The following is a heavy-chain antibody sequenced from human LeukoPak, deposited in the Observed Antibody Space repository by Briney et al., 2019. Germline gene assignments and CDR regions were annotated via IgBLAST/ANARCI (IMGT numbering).Heavy chain of an antibody. J-gene: IGHJ6*03. Sequence: GGSLRLSCAASGFTFSSYTMNWVRQPPGKGLEWVSNIGTSSTTIYYADSVKGRFTISRDNAKNSLYLQMNSLRADDTAVYYCARFAAGGSYYYYMDVWSKGTTVTVS. CDR1: GFTFSSYT. CDR2: IGTSSTTI. V-gene: IGHV3-48*01. CDR3: ARFAAGGSYYYYMDV. D-gene: IGHD6-25*01.